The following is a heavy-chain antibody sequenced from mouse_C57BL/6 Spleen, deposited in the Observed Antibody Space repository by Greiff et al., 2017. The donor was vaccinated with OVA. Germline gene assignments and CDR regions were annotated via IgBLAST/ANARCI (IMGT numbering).Heavy chain of an antibody. V-gene: IGHV5-16*01. D-gene: IGHD2-5*01. J-gene: IGHJ2*01. Sequence: EVKLVESEGGLVQPGSSMKLSCTASGFTFSDYYMAWVRQVPEKGLEWVANINYDGSSTYYLDSLKSRFIISRDNAKNILYLQMSSLKSEDTATYYCAREGDYSNYEGTFFDYWGQGTTLTVSS. CDR2: INYDGSST. CDR3: AREGDYSNYEGTFFDY. CDR1: GFTFSDYY.